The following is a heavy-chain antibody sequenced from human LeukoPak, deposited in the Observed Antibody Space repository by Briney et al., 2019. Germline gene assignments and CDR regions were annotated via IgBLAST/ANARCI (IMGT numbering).Heavy chain of an antibody. CDR1: GDSISSSSHY. D-gene: IGHD3-10*01. Sequence: PSETLSLTCTVSGDSISSSSHYWGWIRQPPGKGLEWIGSVFYNMSPYYTPSLKSRVTISVDTSKNQVSLTLSSVTAADTAVYYCARLNYTSGTQYLKFHYYMDVWGNGTTVTISS. V-gene: IGHV4-39*01. CDR2: VFYNMSP. J-gene: IGHJ6*03. CDR3: ARLNYTSGTQYLKFHYYMDV.